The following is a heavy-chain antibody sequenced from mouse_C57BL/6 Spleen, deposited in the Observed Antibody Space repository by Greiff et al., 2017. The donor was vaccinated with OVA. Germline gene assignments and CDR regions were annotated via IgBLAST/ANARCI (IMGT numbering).Heavy chain of an antibody. V-gene: IGHV14-3*01. CDR1: GFNIKNTY. CDR2: IDPANGNT. Sequence: EVQLQQSVAELVRPGASVKLSCTASGFNIKNTYMHWVKQRPEQGLEWIGRIDPANGNTKYAPKFQGKATITADTSSNTAYLQLSSLTSEDTAIYYCARSPYYYGSSYYYAMDYWGQGTSVTVSS. D-gene: IGHD1-1*01. CDR3: ARSPYYYGSSYYYAMDY. J-gene: IGHJ4*01.